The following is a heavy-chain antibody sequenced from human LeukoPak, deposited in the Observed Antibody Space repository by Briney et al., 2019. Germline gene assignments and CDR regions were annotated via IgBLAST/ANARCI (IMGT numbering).Heavy chain of an antibody. CDR1: GGSISSYY. J-gene: IGHJ3*02. V-gene: IGHV4-59*08. CDR2: IYYSGST. D-gene: IGHD3-10*01. CDR3: ARLLAMVRGDDAFDI. Sequence: SETLSLTCTVSGGSISSYYWSWIRQPPGKGLEWIGYIYYSGSTNYNPSLKSRVTISVDTSKNQFSLKLSSVTAADTAVYYCARLLAMVRGDDAFDIWGQGTMLTVSS.